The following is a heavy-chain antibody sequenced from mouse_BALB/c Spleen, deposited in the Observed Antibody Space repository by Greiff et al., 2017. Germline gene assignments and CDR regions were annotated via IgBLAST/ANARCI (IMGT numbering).Heavy chain of an antibody. D-gene: IGHD1-1*01. CDR1: GYAFTNYL. CDR3: ARSPDYYGSSSYAMDY. CDR2: INPGSGGT. J-gene: IGHJ4*01. V-gene: IGHV1-54*01. Sequence: QVQLKQSGAELVRPGTSVKVSCKASGYAFTNYLIEWVKQRPGQGLEWIGVINPGSGGTNYNEKFKGKATLTADKSSSTAYMQLSSLTSDDSAVYFCARSPDYYGSSSYAMDYWGQGTSVTVSS.